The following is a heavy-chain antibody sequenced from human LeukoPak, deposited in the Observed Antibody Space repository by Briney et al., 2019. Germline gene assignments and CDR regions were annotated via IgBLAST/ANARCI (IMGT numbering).Heavy chain of an antibody. Sequence: PSETLSLTCTVSGGSISSYYWSWIRQPAGKGLEWIGRIYTSGSTNYNPSLKSRVTMSVDTSKNQFSLKLSSVTAADTAVYYCARGRSTGYCSSTSCYRGRVYYGMDVWGQGTTVTVSS. V-gene: IGHV4-4*07. CDR2: IYTSGST. J-gene: IGHJ6*02. CDR3: ARGRSTGYCSSTSCYRGRVYYGMDV. D-gene: IGHD2-2*02. CDR1: GGSISSYY.